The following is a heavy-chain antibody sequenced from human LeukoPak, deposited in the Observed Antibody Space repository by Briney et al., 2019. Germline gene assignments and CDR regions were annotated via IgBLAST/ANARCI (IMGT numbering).Heavy chain of an antibody. CDR3: SAGEGYYDSSDYYSAWAFNV. CDR2: ISSGLITV. J-gene: IGHJ3*01. V-gene: IGHV3-11*04. Sequence: PGGSLRLSCAASGFTFSDYYTSWIRQAPGKGLEWVSYISSGLITVYYADSVKGRFTISRDNVKNSLYLQMNSLRAEDTAVYYCSAGEGYYDSSDYYSAWAFNVWGQGTMVTVSS. D-gene: IGHD3-22*01. CDR1: GFTFSDYY.